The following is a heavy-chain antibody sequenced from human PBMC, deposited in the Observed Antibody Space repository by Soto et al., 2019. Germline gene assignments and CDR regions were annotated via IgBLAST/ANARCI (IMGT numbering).Heavy chain of an antibody. CDR3: ASPRDYCVTTSNCFIAFDI. V-gene: IGHV3-21*01. D-gene: IGHD4-17*01. CDR1: GFSFGDYI. Sequence: AQLVESGGSLVKPGGSLRLSCAASGFSFGDYIMNWVRQAPGRGLEWVASISHSGSYIFYADSVKGRFTISRDNSRDSLYLHMNSLRVDATAIYYCASPRDYCVTTSNCFIAFDIWGQGTRVTVSS. J-gene: IGHJ3*02. CDR2: ISHSGSYI.